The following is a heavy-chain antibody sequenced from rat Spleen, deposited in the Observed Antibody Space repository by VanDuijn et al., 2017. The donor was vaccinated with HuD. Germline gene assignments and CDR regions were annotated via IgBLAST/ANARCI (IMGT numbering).Heavy chain of an antibody. Sequence: QVQLKESGPGLVQPSQTLSLTCTVSGFSLTNNHVHWVRQPPGKGLEWMGVLWSDGDKSYNSALKSRLSISRDTSKSQLFLKMSMLETEDTATYSCVRGRLPQGDYFDYWGQGIMVTVSS. J-gene: IGHJ2*01. CDR2: LWSDGDK. CDR3: VRGRLPQGDYFDY. CDR1: GFSLTNNH. D-gene: IGHD3-1*01. V-gene: IGHV2-32*01.